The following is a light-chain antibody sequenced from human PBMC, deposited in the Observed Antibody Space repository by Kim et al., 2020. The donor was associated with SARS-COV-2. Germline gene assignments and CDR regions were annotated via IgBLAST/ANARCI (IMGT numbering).Light chain of an antibody. Sequence: SVTMSCTGTNSDVCGYNYVSWYQLRPGKAPKLIMYAVTKRPSGVPDRFSGSKSGNTASLTIFGLQAEDEADYYCCSYAGNYPSKVFGTGTKVTVL. V-gene: IGLV2-11*01. CDR1: NSDVCGYNY. J-gene: IGLJ1*01. CDR3: CSYAGNYPSKV. CDR2: AVT.